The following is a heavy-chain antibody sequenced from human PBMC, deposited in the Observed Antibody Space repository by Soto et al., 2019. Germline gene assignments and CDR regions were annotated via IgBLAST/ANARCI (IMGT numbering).Heavy chain of an antibody. V-gene: IGHV3-30-3*01. D-gene: IGHD6-13*01. CDR2: ISYDGSNK. CDR3: ARDMSSSWYGGNWFDP. Sequence: PGGSLRLSCAASGFTFSSYAMHWVRQAPGKGLEWVAVISYDGSNKYYADSVKGRFTISRDNSKNTLYLQMNSLRAEDTAVYYCARDMSSSWYGGNWFDPWGQGTLVTVSS. CDR1: GFTFSSYA. J-gene: IGHJ5*02.